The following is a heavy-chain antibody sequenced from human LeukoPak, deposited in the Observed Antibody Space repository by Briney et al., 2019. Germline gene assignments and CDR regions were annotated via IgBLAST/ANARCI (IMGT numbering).Heavy chain of an antibody. D-gene: IGHD3-9*01. Sequence: GGSLRLSCAVSGFTFDDYAMHWVRQAPGKGLEWVSGISWNSGSIGYADSVRGRFIISRGNAKNSLYLQMNSLRAEDTALYYCAKDPFDILTGYFDYWGQGTLVTVSS. J-gene: IGHJ4*02. CDR1: GFTFDDYA. CDR3: AKDPFDILTGYFDY. CDR2: ISWNSGSI. V-gene: IGHV3-9*01.